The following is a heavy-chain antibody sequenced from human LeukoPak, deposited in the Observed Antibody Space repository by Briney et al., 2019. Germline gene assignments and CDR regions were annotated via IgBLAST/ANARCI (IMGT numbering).Heavy chain of an antibody. CDR2: ISTSSSTI. Sequence: GGSLRLSCAASGFTFSNAWMNWVRQAPGKGLEWVSYISTSSSTIYYADSVKGRFTISRDNAKNSLYLQMNSLRAEDTAVYYCARDLYRIVVVPHYFDYWGQGTLVTVSS. J-gene: IGHJ4*02. CDR1: GFTFSNAW. V-gene: IGHV3-48*01. D-gene: IGHD3-22*01. CDR3: ARDLYRIVVVPHYFDY.